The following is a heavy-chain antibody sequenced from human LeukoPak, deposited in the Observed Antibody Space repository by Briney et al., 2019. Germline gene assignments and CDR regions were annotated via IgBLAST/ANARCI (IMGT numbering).Heavy chain of an antibody. Sequence: PSETLSLTCTVSGGSISSYYWSWIRQPAGKGLEWIGRIYTSGSTNDNPSLKSRVTISVDTSKNQFSLRLSSVTAADTAVYYCARAGEVDTAMVKFFFGYWGQGTLVTVSS. CDR1: GGSISSYY. CDR2: IYTSGST. V-gene: IGHV4-4*07. J-gene: IGHJ4*02. CDR3: ARAGEVDTAMVKFFFGY. D-gene: IGHD5-18*01.